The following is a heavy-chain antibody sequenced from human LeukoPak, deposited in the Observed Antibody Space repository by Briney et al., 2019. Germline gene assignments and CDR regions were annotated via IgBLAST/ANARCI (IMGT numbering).Heavy chain of an antibody. V-gene: IGHV3-74*01. CDR1: GFTFSSYW. Sequence: GGSLRLSCAASGFTFSSYWLHWVRQAPGEGLVWVSQINPDGTIATYADSVKGRFTISRDNSKNTLYLQINSLKAEDTAVYYCARGCSATRCPADPWGQGSLVTVSS. D-gene: IGHD2-15*01. CDR3: ARGCSATRCPADP. CDR2: INPDGTIA. J-gene: IGHJ5*02.